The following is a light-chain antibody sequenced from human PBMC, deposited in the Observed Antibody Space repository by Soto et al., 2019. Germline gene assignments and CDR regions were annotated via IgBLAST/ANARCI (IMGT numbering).Light chain of an antibody. J-gene: IGLJ1*01. CDR3: ISYTGKSASYV. CDR1: SGDVGAYNY. CDR2: EVT. Sequence: QPALAQPASVSGSPGQSITISCSGTSGDVGAYNYVAWYQQHPGKAPKLIIYEVTNRPSGVSYRFSASKSGNTASLTISGLHSEDEADYYCISYTGKSASYVFGTGTKVTVL. V-gene: IGLV2-14*01.